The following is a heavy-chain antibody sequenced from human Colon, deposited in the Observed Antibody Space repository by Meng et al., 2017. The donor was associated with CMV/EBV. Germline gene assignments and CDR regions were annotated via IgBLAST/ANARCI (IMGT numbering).Heavy chain of an antibody. J-gene: IGHJ4*02. D-gene: IGHD6-13*01. CDR1: GITMSTSW. Sequence: EVYLVESGGGLVQPGGSLSLSCVVSGITMSTSWMSWVRQAPAKGLEWVANIKGDGSEIQYVDSVKGRFTVSRDNTKNSLYLQMNILKTEDTAVYYCVRGSSSFWGQGTLVTVSS. CDR3: VRGSSSF. V-gene: IGHV3-7*04. CDR2: IKGDGSEI.